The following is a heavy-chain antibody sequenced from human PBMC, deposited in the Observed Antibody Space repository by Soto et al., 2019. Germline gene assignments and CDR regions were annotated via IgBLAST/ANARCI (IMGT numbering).Heavy chain of an antibody. CDR2: IIPIFGTA. D-gene: IGHD6-6*01. CDR1: GGTFSSYA. J-gene: IGHJ5*02. V-gene: IGHV1-69*13. CDR3: ASRDSSSSSYWFDP. Sequence: SVKVSCKASGGTFSSYAISWARQAPGQGLEWMGGIIPIFGTANYAQKFQGRVTITADESTSTAYMELSSLRSEDTAVYYCASRDSSSSSYWFDPWGQGTLVTVSS.